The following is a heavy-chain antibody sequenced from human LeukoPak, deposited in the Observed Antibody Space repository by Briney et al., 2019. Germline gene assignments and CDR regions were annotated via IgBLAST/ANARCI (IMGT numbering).Heavy chain of an antibody. V-gene: IGHV3-48*01. J-gene: IGHJ4*02. CDR1: GFTFSSYS. CDR2: ISSSSSTI. Sequence: GSLRLSCAAPGFTFSSYSMNWVRQAPGKGLEWVSYISSSSSTIYYADSVKGRFTISRDNAKNSLYLQMNSLRAENAAVYYCARMGYDHRFDYWGQGTLVTVSS. D-gene: IGHD1-1*01. CDR3: ARMGYDHRFDY.